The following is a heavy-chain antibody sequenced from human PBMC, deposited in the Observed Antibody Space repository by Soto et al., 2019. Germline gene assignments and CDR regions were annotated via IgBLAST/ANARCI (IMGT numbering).Heavy chain of an antibody. V-gene: IGHV4-30-4*01. CDR1: GGSISSGDYY. CDR2: IYYSGST. J-gene: IGHJ6*02. D-gene: IGHD3-10*01. Sequence: SETLSLTCTVSGGSISSGDYYWSWIRQPPGKGLEWIGYIYYSGSTYYNPSLKSRVTISVDTSKNQFSLKLSSVTAADTAVYYCASTITMVRGAPLYYYYGMAVWGQGTTVTVSS. CDR3: ASTITMVRGAPLYYYYGMAV.